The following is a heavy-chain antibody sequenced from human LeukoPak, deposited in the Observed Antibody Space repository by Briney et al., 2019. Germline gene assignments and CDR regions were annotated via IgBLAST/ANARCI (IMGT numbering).Heavy chain of an antibody. CDR1: GGSFSGYY. Sequence: PSETLSLTCAVYGGSFSGYYWSWIRQPPGKGLEWIGEINHSGSTNYNPSLKSRVTISVDTSKNQFSLKLSSVTAADTAVYYCAGATVQLERPYDYWGQGTLVTVSS. D-gene: IGHD1-1*01. CDR2: INHSGST. V-gene: IGHV4-34*01. CDR3: AGATVQLERPYDY. J-gene: IGHJ4*02.